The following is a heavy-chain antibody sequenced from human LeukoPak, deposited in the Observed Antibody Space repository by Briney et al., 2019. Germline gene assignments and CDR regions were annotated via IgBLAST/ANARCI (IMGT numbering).Heavy chain of an antibody. V-gene: IGHV4-59*11. D-gene: IGHD3-3*01. CDR3: ASGTVFGVITPQYFHY. CDR2: VFYGGIT. Sequence: PSETLSLTCIVSAGSISTPYWHWIRQSPGKGLEWIGFVFYGGITNYNPSLKSRGTISLDTSKNQFSLKLTSVTAADTAVYYCASGTVFGVITPQYFHYWGQGTRVTVSS. CDR1: AGSISTPY. J-gene: IGHJ4*02.